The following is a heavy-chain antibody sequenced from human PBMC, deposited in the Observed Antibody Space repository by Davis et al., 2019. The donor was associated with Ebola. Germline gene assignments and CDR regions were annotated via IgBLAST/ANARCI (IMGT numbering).Heavy chain of an antibody. V-gene: IGHV3-23*01. CDR2: ISYSGGST. CDR3: AKGGYFDSLEIDS. Sequence: GEFLKISCAVSGFTFTTYALSRVRQAPGQGLEWVSTISYSGGSTYYADSVKGRFTISRDNSKNTLYLQMNSLRAEDTAVYYCAKGGYFDSLEIDSWGQGTLVTVSS. J-gene: IGHJ4*02. D-gene: IGHD3-9*01. CDR1: GFTFTTYA.